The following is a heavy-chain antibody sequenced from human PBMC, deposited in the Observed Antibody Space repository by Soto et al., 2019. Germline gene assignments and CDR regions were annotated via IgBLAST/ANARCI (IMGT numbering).Heavy chain of an antibody. D-gene: IGHD5-12*01. J-gene: IGHJ6*02. V-gene: IGHV4-59*01. CDR3: ARAYGGFDNGLDV. CDR2: IYYSGST. Sequence: SETLSLTCTVSGDSIRSYYWTWIRQPPGRGLELIGYIYYSGSTRYNPSLKSRVTISVDMSKNQFSLKLSSVIAADTAVYYCARAYGGFDNGLDVWGQGTAVTVS. CDR1: GDSIRSYY.